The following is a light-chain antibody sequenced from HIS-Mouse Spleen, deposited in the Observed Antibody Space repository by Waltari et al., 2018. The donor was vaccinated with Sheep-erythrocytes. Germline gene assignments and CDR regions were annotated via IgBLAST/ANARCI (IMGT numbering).Light chain of an antibody. Sequence: QSALTQPRSVSGSPGQSVTISCTGTRRDVGGYNYVPWYQQHPGKAPKLMIYDVSKQPSVVPDRFSGAKSGNTASLTISGLQAEDEADYYCCSYAGSYNHVFATGTKVTVL. CDR2: DVS. J-gene: IGLJ1*01. CDR3: CSYAGSYNHV. V-gene: IGLV2-11*01. CDR1: RRDVGGYNY.